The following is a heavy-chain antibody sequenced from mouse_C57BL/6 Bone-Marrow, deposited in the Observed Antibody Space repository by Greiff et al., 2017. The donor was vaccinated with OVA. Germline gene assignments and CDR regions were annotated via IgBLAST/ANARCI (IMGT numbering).Heavy chain of an antibody. V-gene: IGHV1-80*01. CDR1: GYAFSSYW. D-gene: IGHD1-1*02. Sequence: LQESGASVKISCTASGYAFSSYWMNWVKQRPGKGLEWIGQIYPGDGDTNYNGKFKGKATLTADKSSSTAYMQLSSLTSEDSAVYFCATDYRGYFDYWGQGTTLTVSS. J-gene: IGHJ2*01. CDR2: IYPGDGDT. CDR3: ATDYRGYFDY.